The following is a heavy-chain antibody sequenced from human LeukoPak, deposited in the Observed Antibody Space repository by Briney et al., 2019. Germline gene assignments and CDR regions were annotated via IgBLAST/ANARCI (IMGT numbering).Heavy chain of an antibody. D-gene: IGHD6-13*01. Sequence: REASVKVSCKASGYTFTSYGITWVRQAPGQGLEWMGWISAYNGNTNYAQKLQGRVTMTTDTSTSTAYMELRSLRSDDTAVYYCARGGGAAADYSHYYMDVWGKGTTVTVSS. J-gene: IGHJ6*03. CDR3: ARGGGAAADYSHYYMDV. CDR1: GYTFTSYG. CDR2: ISAYNGNT. V-gene: IGHV1-18*01.